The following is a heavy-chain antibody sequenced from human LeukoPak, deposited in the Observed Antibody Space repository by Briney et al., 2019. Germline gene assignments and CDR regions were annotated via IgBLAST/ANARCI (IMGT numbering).Heavy chain of an antibody. CDR2: IYYSGST. J-gene: IGHJ4*02. CDR1: GGSISSYY. CDR3: ARDDGEDGYNYGPFDY. V-gene: IGHV4-59*01. Sequence: PSETLSLTCTVSGGSISSYYWSWIRQPPGKGLEWIGYIYYSGSTNYNPSLKSRVTISVDTSKNQFSLKLSSVTAADTAVYCCARDDGEDGYNYGPFDYWGQGTLVTVSS. D-gene: IGHD5-24*01.